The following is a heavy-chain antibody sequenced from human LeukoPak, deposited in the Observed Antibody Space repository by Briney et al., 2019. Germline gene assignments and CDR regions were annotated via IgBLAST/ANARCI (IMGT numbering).Heavy chain of an antibody. CDR2: ISYNGGKN. CDR1: GFTFNTYG. J-gene: IGHJ4*02. CDR3: VRADDYIWGTYRSLETYFFEY. V-gene: IGHV3-30*03. D-gene: IGHD3-16*02. Sequence: GGSLRLSCAASGFTFNTYGMHWVRQAPGKGLEWVAAISYNGGKNSYADSVKGRFTISRDASKNILYLQMDSLRTEDTAVYFCVRADDYIWGTYRSLETYFFEYWGQGTLVTVSS.